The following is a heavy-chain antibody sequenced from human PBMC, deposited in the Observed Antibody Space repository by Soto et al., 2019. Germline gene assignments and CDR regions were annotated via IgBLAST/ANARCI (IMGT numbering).Heavy chain of an antibody. V-gene: IGHV3-30*19. CDR2: ISYDGSNK. CDR1: GSTFSSHG. Sequence: QVQLVESGGGVVQPGRSLRLSCAASGSTFSSHGMHWVRQAPGKGLEWVAVISYDGSNKYYADSVKGRFTISRDNSKNTLYLQMNSLRAEDTAVYYCARGSSYYYDSSGYYLSYWGQGTLVTVSS. J-gene: IGHJ4*02. D-gene: IGHD3-22*01. CDR3: ARGSSYYYDSSGYYLSY.